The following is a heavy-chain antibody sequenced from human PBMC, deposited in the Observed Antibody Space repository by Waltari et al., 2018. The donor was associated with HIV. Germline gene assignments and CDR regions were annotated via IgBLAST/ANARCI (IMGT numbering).Heavy chain of an antibody. CDR1: ASPFSNNA. J-gene: IGHJ4*02. CDR2: ISGSAVTT. D-gene: IGHD3-3*01. V-gene: IGHV3-23*01. CDR3: AKDRAAVIIIPNFDY. Sequence: EVQLLESGGGLVQPGGSLRISCAASASPFSNNALIWVRQAPGKGLEWVSAISGSAVTTYYADPVKGRFTISRDNSKNTLYLQMNSLRADDTAVYYCAKDRAAVIIIPNFDYWGQGTLVTVSS.